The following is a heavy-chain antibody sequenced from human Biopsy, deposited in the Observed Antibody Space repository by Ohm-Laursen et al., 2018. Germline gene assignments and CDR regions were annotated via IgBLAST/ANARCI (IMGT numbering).Heavy chain of an antibody. D-gene: IGHD5-18*01. CDR3: ARLAYSEYRRDPLDV. CDR1: GYNFNAYY. CDR2: VNPNNGGT. Sequence: ASVKVSCKASGYNFNAYYMQGVRQAPGQGLEWMGWVNPNNGGTNYAHKFQGRVTMTRDTSISTAYMHLSGLTSDDTAVYYCARLAYSEYRRDPLDVWGQGTMVTVSS. V-gene: IGHV1-2*02. J-gene: IGHJ3*01.